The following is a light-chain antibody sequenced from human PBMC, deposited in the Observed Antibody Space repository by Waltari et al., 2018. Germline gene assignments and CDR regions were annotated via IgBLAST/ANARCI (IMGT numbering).Light chain of an antibody. V-gene: IGLV1-44*01. J-gene: IGLJ2*01. Sequence: QSVLTQPPSASGTPGQRVTISCSGRSSNIGSNTVNWYQRLPGTAPKLLIYSNNQRPSGVPDRFSGSKSGTSASLAISGLQSEDEADYYCAAWDDSLNGVVFGGGTKLTVL. CDR2: SNN. CDR3: AAWDDSLNGVV. CDR1: SSNIGSNT.